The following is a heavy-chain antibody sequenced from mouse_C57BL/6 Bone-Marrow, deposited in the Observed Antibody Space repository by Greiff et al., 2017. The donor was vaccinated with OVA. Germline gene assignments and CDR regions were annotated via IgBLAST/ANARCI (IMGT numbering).Heavy chain of an antibody. CDR1: GYTFTSYW. J-gene: IGHJ3*01. Sequence: QSCKASGYTFTSYWMHWVKQRPGRGLEWIGRIDPNSGGTKYNEKFKSKATLTVDKPSSTAYMQLSSLTSEDSAVYYCARGRWLLRRFAYWGQGTLVTVSA. D-gene: IGHD2-3*01. CDR3: ARGRWLLRRFAY. V-gene: IGHV1-72*01. CDR2: IDPNSGGT.